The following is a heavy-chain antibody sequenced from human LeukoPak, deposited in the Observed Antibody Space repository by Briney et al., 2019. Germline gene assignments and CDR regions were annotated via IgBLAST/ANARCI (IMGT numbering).Heavy chain of an antibody. Sequence: PSETLSLTCAVYGGSFSGYYWSWIRQPPGKGLEWIWEINHSGSTNYNPSLKSRVTISVDTSKNQFSLKLSPVTAADTAVYYCARGLLTGDPLDESNWFDPWGQGTLVTVSS. V-gene: IGHV4-34*01. CDR3: ARGLLTGDPLDESNWFDP. CDR1: GGSFSGYY. J-gene: IGHJ5*02. CDR2: INHSGST. D-gene: IGHD7-27*01.